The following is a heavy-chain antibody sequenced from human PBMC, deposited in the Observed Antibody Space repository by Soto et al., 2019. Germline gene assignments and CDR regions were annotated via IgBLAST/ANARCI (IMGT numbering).Heavy chain of an antibody. CDR2: IYYSGST. V-gene: IGHV4-59*01. CDR3: ARDLEGDFWSGYPSYGMDV. Sequence: PSETLSLTCTVSGGSISSYYWSWIRQPPGKGLEWIGYIYYSGSTNYNPSLKSRVTISVDTPKNQFSLKLSSVTAADTAVYYCARDLEGDFWSGYPSYGMDVWGQGTTVTVSS. J-gene: IGHJ6*02. D-gene: IGHD3-3*01. CDR1: GGSISSYY.